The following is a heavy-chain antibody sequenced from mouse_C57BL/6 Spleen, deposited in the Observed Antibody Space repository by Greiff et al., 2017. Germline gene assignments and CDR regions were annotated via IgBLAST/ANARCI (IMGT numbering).Heavy chain of an antibody. Sequence: QVQLQQPGAELVRPGSSVKLSCKASGYTFTSYWMDWVKQRPGQGLAWIGNIYPSDSETHYTQKFKDKATLSVDKSYSTAYMQLSSLTSEDSAVYYCARNIYYGSYAMDYWGQGTSVTVSS. CDR2: IYPSDSET. CDR3: ARNIYYGSYAMDY. D-gene: IGHD2-2*01. V-gene: IGHV1-61*01. CDR1: GYTFTSYW. J-gene: IGHJ4*01.